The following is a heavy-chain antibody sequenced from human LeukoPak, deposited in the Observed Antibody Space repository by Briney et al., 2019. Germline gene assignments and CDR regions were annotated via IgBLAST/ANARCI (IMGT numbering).Heavy chain of an antibody. V-gene: IGHV4-59*01. CDR3: ARAATVTIGVFDY. CDR2: IYYSGST. CDR1: GGSISSYY. Sequence: SETLSLTCTVSGGSISSYYWSWIRQPPGKGLEWIGYIYYSGSTNYNPSLKSRVTISVDTPKNQFSLKLSSVTAADTAVYYCARAATVTIGVFDYWGQGTLVTVSS. J-gene: IGHJ4*02. D-gene: IGHD4-11*01.